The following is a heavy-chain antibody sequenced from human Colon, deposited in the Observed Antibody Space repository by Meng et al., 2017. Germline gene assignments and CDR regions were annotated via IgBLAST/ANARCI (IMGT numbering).Heavy chain of an antibody. D-gene: IGHD1-26*01. CDR1: GESISTFY. CDR2: INHAGTA. Sequence: HVAIQQWGAGLLKPSETLSLTGAVYGESISTFYWAWIRQSPGKGLEWIGEINHAGTAYYNPSLKSRVTLSIDTSRNQFSLNLRSVTAADTAVYYCANIRDRSFSDSWGQGTLVTVSS. CDR3: ANIRDRSFSDS. V-gene: IGHV4-34*01. J-gene: IGHJ4*02.